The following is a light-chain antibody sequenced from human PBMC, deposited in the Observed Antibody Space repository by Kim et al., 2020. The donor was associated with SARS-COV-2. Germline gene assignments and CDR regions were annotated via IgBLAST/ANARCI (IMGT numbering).Light chain of an antibody. Sequence: DIQMTQFPSTLSASVGDTVTITCRASQNIGGWLAWYQQKSGKAPKLLISKASNLEGGVPSRFSGSGSGTEFSLTISSLQPDDFATYYCQQYNSYSKMFGQGTKVDIK. CDR1: QNIGGW. V-gene: IGKV1-5*03. CDR3: QQYNSYSKM. J-gene: IGKJ1*01. CDR2: KAS.